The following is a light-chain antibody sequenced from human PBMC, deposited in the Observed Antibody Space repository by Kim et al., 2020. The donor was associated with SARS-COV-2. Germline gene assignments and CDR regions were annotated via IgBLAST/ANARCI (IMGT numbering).Light chain of an antibody. J-gene: IGKJ4*01. CDR1: QSVSSH. CDR3: QQRTSWPLT. Sequence: VSPGEVATLSCTASQSVSSHLAWYQQKPGQGPRLFIYDASNRATGIPARFSGSGSGTDFTLTISSLEPEDFAVYYCQQRTSWPLTFGGGTKVDIK. CDR2: DAS. V-gene: IGKV3-11*01.